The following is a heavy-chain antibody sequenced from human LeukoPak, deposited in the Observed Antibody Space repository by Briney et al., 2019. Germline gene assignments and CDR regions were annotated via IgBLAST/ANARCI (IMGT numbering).Heavy chain of an antibody. CDR1: GGSISSSGYY. CDR2: IYYSGST. V-gene: IGHV4-39*07. D-gene: IGHD3-10*01. Sequence: SETLSLTCTVSGGSISSSGYYWGWIRQPPGKGLEWIGSIYYSGSTYYNPSLKSRVTISVDTPKNQFSLKLSSVTAADTAVYYCARVSSLLVRGVIIGAFDIWGQGTMVTVSS. J-gene: IGHJ3*02. CDR3: ARVSSLLVRGVIIGAFDI.